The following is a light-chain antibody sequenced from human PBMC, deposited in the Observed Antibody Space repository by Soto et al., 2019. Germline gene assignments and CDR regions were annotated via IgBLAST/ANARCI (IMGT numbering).Light chain of an antibody. V-gene: IGLV2-14*03. CDR2: DVS. CDR3: SSYTTSNTRQIV. Sequence: QSALTQPASVSGSPGQSITISCTGTSSDVGGYNSVSWYPHHPGKAPKLMIFDVSNRPSGVSNRFSGSKSGNTASLTISGLQPEDEADYYCSSYTTSNTRQIVFGTGTKLTVL. CDR1: SSDVGGYNS. J-gene: IGLJ1*01.